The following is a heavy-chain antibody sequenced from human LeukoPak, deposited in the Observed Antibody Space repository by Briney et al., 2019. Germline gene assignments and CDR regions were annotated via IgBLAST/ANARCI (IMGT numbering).Heavy chain of an antibody. Sequence: GGPLRLSCEASGFTFSSYSMNWVRQAPGKGLEWVSYISSSSSTIYYADSVKGRFTVSRDNAKNSLYLQMNSLRAEDTAVYYCARGTFQAGFDYWGQGTLVTVSS. V-gene: IGHV3-48*01. J-gene: IGHJ4*02. CDR3: ARGTFQAGFDY. D-gene: IGHD3-16*01. CDR1: GFTFSSYS. CDR2: ISSSSSTI.